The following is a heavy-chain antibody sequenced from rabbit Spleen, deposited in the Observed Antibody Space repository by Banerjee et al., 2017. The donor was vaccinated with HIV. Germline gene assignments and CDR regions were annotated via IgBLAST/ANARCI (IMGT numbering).Heavy chain of an antibody. V-gene: IGHV1S40*01. CDR1: GVSFSSSSY. Sequence: QPLEESGGDLVQPGASLTLTCTASGVSFSSSSYMCWVRQAPGKGLEWIACIDIGSSGFTYFATWAKGRFTISKTSSTTVTLQLTSLTAADTATYFCARGSAAMTMVITGFYFNLWRPGTLVTVS. D-gene: IGHD2-1*01. J-gene: IGHJ4*01. CDR2: IDIGSSGFT. CDR3: ARGSAAMTMVITGFYFNL.